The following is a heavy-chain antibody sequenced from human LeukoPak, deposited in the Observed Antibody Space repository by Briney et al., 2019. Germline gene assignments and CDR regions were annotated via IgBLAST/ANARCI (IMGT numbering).Heavy chain of an antibody. J-gene: IGHJ5*02. V-gene: IGHV5-51*01. Sequence: GESLKISCKVSGYSLTNNWIGWVRQVPGKGLEWMGLIYPGDSDTRYSPSFQGQVTFSVDKSISTAFLRWSSLKASDTAMYYCARGPPSAGGWFDPWGQGTLVTVSS. CDR3: ARGPPSAGGWFDP. CDR2: IYPGDSDT. D-gene: IGHD6-13*01. CDR1: GYSLTNNW.